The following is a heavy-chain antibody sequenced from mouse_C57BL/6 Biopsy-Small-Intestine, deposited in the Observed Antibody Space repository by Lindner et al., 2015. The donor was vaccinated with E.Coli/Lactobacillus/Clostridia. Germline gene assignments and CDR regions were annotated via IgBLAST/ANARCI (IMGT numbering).Heavy chain of an antibody. CDR2: IYPGDGDT. CDR3: ARDEDYDWFAY. V-gene: IGHV1-82*01. CDR1: GYAFSSSW. J-gene: IGHJ3*01. D-gene: IGHD2-4*01. Sequence: VQLQESGPELVKPGASVKISCKASGYAFSSSWMNWVKQRPGKGLEWIGRIYPGDGDTNYNGKFKGKATLTADKSSSTAYMQLSSLTSEDSAVYFCARDEDYDWFAYWGQGTLVTVSA.